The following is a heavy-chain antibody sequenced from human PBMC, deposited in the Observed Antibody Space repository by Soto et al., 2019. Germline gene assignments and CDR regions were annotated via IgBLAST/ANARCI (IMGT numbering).Heavy chain of an antibody. D-gene: IGHD3-3*01. CDR3: ARGFMGSLGN. V-gene: IGHV3-7*04. Sequence: EVQLVESGGGLVQPGGPLRLSCAVSEFTFGNYWMHWVRQAPGKGLEWVANIKGDGSAEYYADSVRGRFTISRDNAKNSLYLQMNSLRAEDTALYFCARGFMGSLGNWGQATLVTVSS. J-gene: IGHJ4*02. CDR2: IKGDGSAE. CDR1: EFTFGNYW.